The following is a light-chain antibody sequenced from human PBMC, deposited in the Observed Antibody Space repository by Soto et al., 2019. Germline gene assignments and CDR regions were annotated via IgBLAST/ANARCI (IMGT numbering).Light chain of an antibody. V-gene: IGKV1-12*01. CDR1: QGISSW. J-gene: IGKJ1*01. Sequence: EIRMTLSPSAVSASVGDRVTITFRASQGISSWLAWYQQKPGKAPKLLIYAASSLQSGVPSRFSGSGSGTDFTLTINRLEPEDFAVYYCQHYAYPPRTFAQGTKVDIK. CDR3: QHYAYPPRT. CDR2: AAS.